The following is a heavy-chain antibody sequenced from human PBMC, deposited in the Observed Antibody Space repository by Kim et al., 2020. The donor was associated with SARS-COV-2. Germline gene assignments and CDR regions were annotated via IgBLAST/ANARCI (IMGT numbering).Heavy chain of an antibody. D-gene: IGHD3-10*01. CDR3: ARGEILLWFGELLYNDAFDI. V-gene: IGHV3-11*06. Sequence: LFTISRDNAKNSLYLQMNSLRAEDTAVYYCARGEILLWFGELLYNDAFDIWGQGTMVTVSS. J-gene: IGHJ3*02.